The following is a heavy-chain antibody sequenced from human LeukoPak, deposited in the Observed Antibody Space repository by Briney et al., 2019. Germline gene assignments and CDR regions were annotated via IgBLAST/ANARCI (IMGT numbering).Heavy chain of an antibody. Sequence: SETLSLTCAVSGYSISSGYYWGWIRQPPGKGLEWIGSIYHSGSTYYNPSLKSRVTISVDTSKNQFSLKLSSVTAADTAVYYCARVRDYGSGSYYNGEVDYRGQGTLVTVSS. CDR3: ARVRDYGSGSYYNGEVDY. J-gene: IGHJ4*02. CDR1: GYSISSGYY. D-gene: IGHD3-10*01. V-gene: IGHV4-38-2*01. CDR2: IYHSGST.